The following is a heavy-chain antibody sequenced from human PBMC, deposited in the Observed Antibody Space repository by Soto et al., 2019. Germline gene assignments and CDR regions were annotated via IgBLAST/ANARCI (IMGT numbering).Heavy chain of an antibody. CDR3: ARAGCDGGSCYTLVGRRYGMAV. CDR1: GFILSTYA. D-gene: IGHD2-15*01. J-gene: IGHJ6*02. CDR2: ISYDGNKK. Sequence: QVQLVESGGGVGQPGRSLRLSCAASGFILSTYAMYWVRQAPGKGLEWVAVISYDGNKKYYADSVKGRFTISKDNSKNTLYLQMNRLRAEDTTVYYCARAGCDGGSCYTLVGRRYGMAVWGQGTTVTV. V-gene: IGHV3-30-3*01.